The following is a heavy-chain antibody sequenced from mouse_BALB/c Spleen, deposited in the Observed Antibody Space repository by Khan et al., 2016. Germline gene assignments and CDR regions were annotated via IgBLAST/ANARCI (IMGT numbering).Heavy chain of an antibody. J-gene: IGHJ4*01. V-gene: IGHV1-18*01. D-gene: IGHD1-1*01. CDR3: LRDAMDY. Sequence: VQLKQSGPDLVKPGASVKISCKASGYSFTGYYMYWVKQSHEKSLEWIGRINPNNGGSYSNQKFKGKAILTVDKSSSTAYMELRSLTSDDSAVYYCLRDAMDYWGQGTSVTVSS. CDR1: GYSFTGYY. CDR2: INPNNGGS.